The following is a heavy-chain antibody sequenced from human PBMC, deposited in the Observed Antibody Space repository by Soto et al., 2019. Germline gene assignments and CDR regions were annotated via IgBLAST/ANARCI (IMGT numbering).Heavy chain of an antibody. CDR3: AKWSFYGSGSYSYLDY. J-gene: IGHJ4*02. V-gene: IGHV3-23*01. D-gene: IGHD3-10*01. Sequence: GGSLRLSCSASGFTINTYTMGWVRLAPGKGLEWDSAISSGGGSTYYADSVKGRFTISRDNSRNTLYLQMNSLRAEDTAIYYCAKWSFYGSGSYSYLDYWGLGTLVTVSS. CDR1: GFTINTYT. CDR2: ISSGGGST.